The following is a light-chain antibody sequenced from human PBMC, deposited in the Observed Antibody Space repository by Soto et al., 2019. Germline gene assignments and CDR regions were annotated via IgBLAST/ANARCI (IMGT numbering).Light chain of an antibody. J-gene: IGKJ1*01. CDR1: QSVSSSY. CDR3: QQYGSSPQT. CDR2: GAS. V-gene: IGKV3-20*01. Sequence: ESVLTQSPGTLSLSPGERATLSCRASQSVSSSYLAWYQQKPGQAPRLLIYGASSRATGIPDRFSGSGSGTDFTLTISRLEPEDFAVYYCQQYGSSPQTFGQRTMVDI.